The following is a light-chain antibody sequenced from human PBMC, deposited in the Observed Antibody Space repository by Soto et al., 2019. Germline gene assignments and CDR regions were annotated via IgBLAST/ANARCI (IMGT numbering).Light chain of an antibody. CDR3: AAWADSLNGVL. CDR1: SSNIGSNA. Sequence: QSVLTQPPSASGTPGQRVTISCSGSSSNIGSNAVNWYQQLPGTAPKLLMYSNNQRPSGVPDRFSGSKSGTSASLAISGLQSEDEADYYCAAWADSLNGVLFGGGTKLTVL. CDR2: SNN. V-gene: IGLV1-44*01. J-gene: IGLJ2*01.